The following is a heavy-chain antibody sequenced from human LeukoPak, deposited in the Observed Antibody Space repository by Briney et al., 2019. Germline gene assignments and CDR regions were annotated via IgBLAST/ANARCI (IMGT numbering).Heavy chain of an antibody. CDR3: AKASTDYYDSSGYPAD. CDR2: ISWNSGSI. Sequence: GGSLRLSCAASGFTFDDYAMHWVRQAPGKGLEWVSGISWNSGSIGYADSVKGRFTISRDNAKNSLYLQMNSLRAEDTALYYCAKASTDYYDSSGYPADWGQGTLVTVSS. CDR1: GFTFDDYA. J-gene: IGHJ4*02. V-gene: IGHV3-9*01. D-gene: IGHD3-22*01.